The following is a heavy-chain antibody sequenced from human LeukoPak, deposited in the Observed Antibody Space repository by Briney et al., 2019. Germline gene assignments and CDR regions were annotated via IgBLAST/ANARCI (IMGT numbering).Heavy chain of an antibody. CDR1: GASISSYY. J-gene: IGHJ4*02. CDR3: ARHEESAYKYALDY. D-gene: IGHD2-2*01. V-gene: IGHV4-59*08. CDR2: ISYSGST. Sequence: SETLSLTCTVSGASISSYYWSWIRQPPGKGLEWIAYISYSGSTNYNPSLKSRLTISIDTSKNQFSLKLNYVTAADTAVYYCARHEESAYKYALDYWGQGTLVTVSS.